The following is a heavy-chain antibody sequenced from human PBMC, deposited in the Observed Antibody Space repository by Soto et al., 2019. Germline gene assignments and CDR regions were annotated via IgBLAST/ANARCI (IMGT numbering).Heavy chain of an antibody. V-gene: IGHV3-23*01. D-gene: IGHD3-22*01. CDR3: AGETYCTSCYYRDY. Sequence: GGSLRPSRAASGVPFASYVLRLVRQTPGKGLDWVSSISGSGGNTYYTDSVRGPFTISRAHSKNKLYLQINNLPAQDTPINYCAGETYCTSCYYRDYWGRGTLVTVSS. CDR2: ISGSGGNT. CDR1: GVPFASYV. J-gene: IGHJ4*02.